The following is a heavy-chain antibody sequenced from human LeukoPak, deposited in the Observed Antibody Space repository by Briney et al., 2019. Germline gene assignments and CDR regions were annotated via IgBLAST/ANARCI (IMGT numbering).Heavy chain of an antibody. CDR3: AKTSLSDPSGHYYYMDV. CDR1: GFTVGSNY. Sequence: GGSLRLSCAASGFTVGSNYMSWVRQAPGKGLEWVSVIYSGGSTYYADSVKARFTISRDNSQNTVSLQLNNLRIEDTALYYCAKTSLSDPSGHYYYMDVWGKGTTVTVSS. CDR2: IYSGGST. V-gene: IGHV3-66*02. J-gene: IGHJ6*03. D-gene: IGHD3-3*01.